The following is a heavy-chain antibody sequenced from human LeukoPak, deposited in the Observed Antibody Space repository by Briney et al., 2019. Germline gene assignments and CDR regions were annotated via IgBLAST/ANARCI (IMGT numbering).Heavy chain of an antibody. CDR3: ARQVGALTFDY. Sequence: SETLSLTCTVSGGSISSGGYYWSWIRQHPGKGLEWIGYIYYSGSTYYNPSLKSRVTISVDTSKNQFSLKLRSVTAADTAVYYCARQVGALTFDYWGQGTLVTVSS. V-gene: IGHV4-31*03. J-gene: IGHJ4*02. D-gene: IGHD1-26*01. CDR2: IYYSGST. CDR1: GGSISSGGYY.